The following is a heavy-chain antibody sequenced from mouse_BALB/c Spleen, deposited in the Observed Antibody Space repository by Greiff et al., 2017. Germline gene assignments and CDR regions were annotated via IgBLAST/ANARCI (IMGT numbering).Heavy chain of an antibody. J-gene: IGHJ2*01. Sequence: EVMLVESGGGLVKPGGSLKLSCAASGFTFSSYAMSWVRQTPEKRLEWVATISSGGSYTYYPDSVKGRFTISRDNAKNTLYLQMSSLRSEDTAMYYCAREDYLDYWGQGTTLTVSS. CDR2: ISSGGSYT. CDR3: AREDYLDY. V-gene: IGHV5-9-1*01. CDR1: GFTFSSYA.